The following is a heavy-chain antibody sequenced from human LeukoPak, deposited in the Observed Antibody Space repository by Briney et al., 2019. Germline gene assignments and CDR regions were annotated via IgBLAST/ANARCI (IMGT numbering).Heavy chain of an antibody. Sequence: GRSLRLSCAASGFTFSDHYMDWVRQAPGKGLEWVGRTRNKANSYTTEYAASVKGSLTISRDDSKNSLYLQMSSLKTEDTAVYYCARVFGDTLGWDYMDVWGKGTTVTVSS. CDR3: ARVFGDTLGWDYMDV. CDR2: TRNKANSYTT. CDR1: GFTFSDHY. D-gene: IGHD2-21*02. J-gene: IGHJ6*03. V-gene: IGHV3-72*01.